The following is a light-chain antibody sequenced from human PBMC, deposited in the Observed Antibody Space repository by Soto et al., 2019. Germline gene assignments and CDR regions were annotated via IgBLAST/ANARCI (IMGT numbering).Light chain of an antibody. CDR1: QSVSCY. J-gene: IGKJ4*01. CDR2: DAS. V-gene: IGKV3-11*01. CDR3: QQHSNSPLT. Sequence: EIVLTQSPATLSLSPGERATLSCRASQSVSCYLVWYQQKLGQAPRLLIYDASNRATGIPARFSGSGSGTDFTLTISSLEPEDFAVYYCQQHSNSPLTLGGGTKVEIK.